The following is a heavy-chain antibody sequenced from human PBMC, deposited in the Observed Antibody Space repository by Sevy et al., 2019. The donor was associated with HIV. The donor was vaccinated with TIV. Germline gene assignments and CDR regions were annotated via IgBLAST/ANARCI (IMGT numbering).Heavy chain of an antibody. CDR1: GFTFNFFS. CDR2: ISFDGSNE. J-gene: IGHJ1*01. D-gene: IGHD1-1*01. Sequence: GGSLRLSCAASGFTFNFFSMHWVRQAPGTGLEWVATISFDGSNEHYADSVKGRFTISRDNSKNSLFLQMNSLRADDSAVYYCALERLSSAVAEYFHNWGQGTLVTVSS. CDR3: ALERLSSAVAEYFHN. V-gene: IGHV3-30-3*01.